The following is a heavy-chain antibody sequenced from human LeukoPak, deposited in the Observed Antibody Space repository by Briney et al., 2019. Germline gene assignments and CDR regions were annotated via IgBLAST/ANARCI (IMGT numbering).Heavy chain of an antibody. CDR3: ARGGYDSSGYYRRAFDI. CDR1: GGSISSYY. V-gene: IGHV4-59*01. Sequence: SETLSLTCTVSGGSISSYYWSWIRQPPGKGLEWIGYIYYSGSTNYNPSLKSRVTISVDTSKNQFSLKLSSVTAADTAVYYCARGGYDSSGYYRRAFDIWGQGTMVTASS. D-gene: IGHD3-22*01. CDR2: IYYSGST. J-gene: IGHJ3*02.